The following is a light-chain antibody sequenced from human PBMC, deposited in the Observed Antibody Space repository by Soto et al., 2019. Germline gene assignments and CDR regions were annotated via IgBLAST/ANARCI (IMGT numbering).Light chain of an antibody. CDR1: PSVTNY. V-gene: IGKV3-20*01. Sequence: IVLTQSRATLSLSPGERATLSCRASPSVTNYLAWYQQRPGQAPRLLIYGAFNRATGIPARFSGSGSGTDFTLTISRLEPEDFAVCHCQQYGSLSWTFGQGTKVDIK. CDR2: GAF. CDR3: QQYGSLSWT. J-gene: IGKJ1*01.